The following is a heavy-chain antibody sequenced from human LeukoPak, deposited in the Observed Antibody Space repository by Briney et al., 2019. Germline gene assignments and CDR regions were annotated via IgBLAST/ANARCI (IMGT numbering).Heavy chain of an antibody. D-gene: IGHD3-22*01. Sequence: PSETLSLTCTVSSGSISSYYWSWIRQPPGKGLEWIGYIYYSGSTYYNPSLKSRVTISVDTSKNQFSLKLSSVTAADTAVYYCARGKTYYDISKDAFDIWGQGTMVTVSS. J-gene: IGHJ3*02. CDR2: IYYSGST. CDR1: SGSISSYY. V-gene: IGHV4-59*01. CDR3: ARGKTYYDISKDAFDI.